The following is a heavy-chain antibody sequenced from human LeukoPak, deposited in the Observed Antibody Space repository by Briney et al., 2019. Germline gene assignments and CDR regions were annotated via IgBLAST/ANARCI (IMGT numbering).Heavy chain of an antibody. J-gene: IGHJ5*02. V-gene: IGHV1-2*02. CDR3: ARGYCSGGSCFWFDP. CDR1: GYTFTGYY. Sequence: ASVKVSCKASGYTFTGYYMHWVRQAPGQGLERMGWINPNSGGTNYAQKFQGRVTMTRDTSISTAYMELSRLRSDDTAVYYCARGYCSGGSCFWFDPWGQGTLVTVSS. CDR2: INPNSGGT. D-gene: IGHD2-15*01.